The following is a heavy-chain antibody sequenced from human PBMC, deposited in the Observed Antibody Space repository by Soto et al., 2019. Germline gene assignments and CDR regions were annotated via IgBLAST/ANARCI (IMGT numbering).Heavy chain of an antibody. CDR1: GFTFSSYA. V-gene: IGHV3-23*01. J-gene: IGHJ4*02. Sequence: GGSLRLSCAASGFTFSSYAMSWVRQAPGKGLEWVSAISGSGGSTYYADSVKGRFTISRDNSKNTLYLQMNSLRAEDTAVYYCAKGDSLRFLEWLLAVFDYWGQGTLVTVSS. CDR3: AKGDSLRFLEWLLAVFDY. D-gene: IGHD3-3*01. CDR2: ISGSGGST.